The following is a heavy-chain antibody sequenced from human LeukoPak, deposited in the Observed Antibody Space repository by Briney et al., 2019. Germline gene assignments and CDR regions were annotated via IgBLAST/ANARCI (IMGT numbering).Heavy chain of an antibody. Sequence: NASETLSLTCAVYGGSFSGYYWSWIRQPPGKGLEWIGYIFHTGSTFYNPSLKSRITISGDRSKNQFSLKLSSVTAADTAVYYCARGRDSYGSGTYYFEYWGQGTLVTVSS. V-gene: IGHV4-34*01. CDR1: GGSFSGYY. J-gene: IGHJ4*02. D-gene: IGHD3-10*01. CDR2: IFHTGST. CDR3: ARGRDSYGSGTYYFEY.